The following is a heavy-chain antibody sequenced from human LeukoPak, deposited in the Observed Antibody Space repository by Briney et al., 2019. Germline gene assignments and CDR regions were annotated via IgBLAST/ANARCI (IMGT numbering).Heavy chain of an antibody. CDR2: IHNSVNI. D-gene: IGHD3-10*01. J-gene: IGHJ4*02. Sequence: SETLSLTCTVSGDSISNYYWSWIRLAPGKGLEWICNIHNSVNINYNPALKSRVTISVDKSKNQFSLKLSSVTAADTAVYYCATLYGSGSYYNLGYWGQGTLVTVSS. CDR1: GDSISNYY. CDR3: ATLYGSGSYYNLGY. V-gene: IGHV4-59*12.